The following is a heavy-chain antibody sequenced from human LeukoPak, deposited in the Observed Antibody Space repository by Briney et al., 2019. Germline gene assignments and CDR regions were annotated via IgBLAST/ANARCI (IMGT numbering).Heavy chain of an antibody. V-gene: IGHV4-59*01. J-gene: IGHJ6*02. Sequence: PSETLSLTCSVSGGSIYSYYGSWIRQPPGKGLEWIGYIYYTGSTNSNPSLKSRVTISIDTFKNQFSLKLTSVTAADTAVYYCARSYDSSGYYFYGMDVWGQGTTVTVSS. CDR1: GGSIYSYY. CDR2: IYYTGST. D-gene: IGHD3-22*01. CDR3: ARSYDSSGYYFYGMDV.